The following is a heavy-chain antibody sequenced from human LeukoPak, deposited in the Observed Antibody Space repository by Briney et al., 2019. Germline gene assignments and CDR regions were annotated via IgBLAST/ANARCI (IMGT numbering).Heavy chain of an antibody. V-gene: IGHV4-34*01. Sequence: PSETLSLTCAVYGGSFSGYYWSWVRQPPGKGLEGIGEINHSGSTNYNPSLKSRVTISVDTSKNQFSLKVRAVTAADTAIYYCARRLHQLPIDYWGQGTLVTVSS. J-gene: IGHJ4*02. CDR1: GGSFSGYY. CDR2: INHSGST. D-gene: IGHD2-2*01. CDR3: ARRLHQLPIDY.